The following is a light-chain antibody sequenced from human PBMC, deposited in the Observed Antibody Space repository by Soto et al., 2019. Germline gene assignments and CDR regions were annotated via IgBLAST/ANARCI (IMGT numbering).Light chain of an antibody. CDR3: FSYGKV. J-gene: IGLJ1*01. CDR1: NSGVVNYEY. Sequence: QSALSQPASVSGSPGQSITISCTGINSGVVNYEYVSWYQQFPDKAPKLIIYEGRERPSGVSDRFSGSKSDNAASLTISALQPEDGADNFCFSYGKVFGTGTKVTGL. V-gene: IGLV2-23*01. CDR2: EGR.